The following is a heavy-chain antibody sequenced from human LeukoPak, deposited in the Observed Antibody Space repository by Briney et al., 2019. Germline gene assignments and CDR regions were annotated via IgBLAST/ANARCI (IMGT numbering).Heavy chain of an antibody. D-gene: IGHD3-9*01. CDR3: AKVITWLNVLTGDPSDY. CDR2: FPGRTGET. CDR1: RITSSGYT. Sequence: GCLRLSPVRSRITSSGYTMSSVRQAPGKVLEWVSSFPGRTGETFYADAVKGRFIISRDSSKNTLHLQMNSLRGEDTAIYYCAKVITWLNVLTGDPSDYWGQGTLVTVSP. J-gene: IGHJ4*02. V-gene: IGHV3-23*01.